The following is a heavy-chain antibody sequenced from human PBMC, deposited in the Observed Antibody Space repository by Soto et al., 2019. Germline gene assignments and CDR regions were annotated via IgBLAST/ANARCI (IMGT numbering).Heavy chain of an antibody. CDR2: ISGGGSNT. CDR1: GLPFSSYV. D-gene: IGHD4-4*01. CDR3: AKDSNKYSSSLRGRYFDY. J-gene: IGHJ4*02. V-gene: IGHV3-23*01. Sequence: GGSLRLSCAASGLPFSSYVMAWVRQAPGKGLEWVSGISGGGSNTFYADSVKGRFTISRDNSKNTLLLQMNSLGAEDTAVYYCAKDSNKYSSSLRGRYFDYWGQGIGVTVSS.